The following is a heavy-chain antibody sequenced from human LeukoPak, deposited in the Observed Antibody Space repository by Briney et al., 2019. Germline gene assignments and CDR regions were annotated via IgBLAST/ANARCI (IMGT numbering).Heavy chain of an antibody. CDR1: GYTFTSYY. D-gene: IGHD3-10*01. J-gene: IGHJ4*02. Sequence: GASVKVSCKASGYTFTSYYMHWVRQAPGQGLEWMGIINPSGGSTSYAQKFQGRVTMTRDTSTSTVYMELSSLRSEDTAVYYCATNTGLYGSGTGFDYWGQGTLVTVSS. V-gene: IGHV1-46*01. CDR3: ATNTGLYGSGTGFDY. CDR2: INPSGGST.